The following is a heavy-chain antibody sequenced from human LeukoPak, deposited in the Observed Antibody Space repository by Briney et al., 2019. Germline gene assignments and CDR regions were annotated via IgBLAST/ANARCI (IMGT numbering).Heavy chain of an antibody. CDR1: GFTFSSYA. CDR3: AKGLGRTGYADDY. CDR2: ISYDGSNK. J-gene: IGHJ4*02. V-gene: IGHV3-30*04. D-gene: IGHD3/OR15-3a*01. Sequence: PGGSLRLSCAASGFTFSSYAMHWVRQAPGKGLEWVAVISYDGSNKYYADSVRGRFTISRDNSKSTLFLQMNSLRAEDTAVYYCAKGLGRTGYADDYWGQGTLVTVSS.